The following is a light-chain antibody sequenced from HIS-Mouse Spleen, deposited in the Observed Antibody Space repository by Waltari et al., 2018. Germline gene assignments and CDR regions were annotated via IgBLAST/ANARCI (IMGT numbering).Light chain of an antibody. CDR3: SSYTSSSTLWV. CDR1: SSDCGGYNY. Sequence: QSALTQPASVSGSPGQSITISCTGTSSDCGGYNYVPWYQQHPGKAPKPMSYEVSNRPSGVSNRFSGSKSGNTASLTISGLQAEDEADYYCSSYTSSSTLWVFGGGTKLTVL. V-gene: IGLV2-14*01. J-gene: IGLJ3*02. CDR2: EVS.